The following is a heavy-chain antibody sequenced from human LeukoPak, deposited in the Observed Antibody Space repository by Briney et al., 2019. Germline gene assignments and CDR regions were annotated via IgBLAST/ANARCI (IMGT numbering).Heavy chain of an antibody. CDR2: ISAYNGNT. V-gene: IGHV1-18*04. CDR1: GYTFTSYA. D-gene: IGHD6-19*01. Sequence: ASVKVSCKASGYTFTSYAISWVRQAPGQGLDWMGWISAYNGNTNYAQKFQGRVTMTTDTSTTTAYMELRSLRYDDTAVYYCARDGAVAGEFDYWGQGTLVTVSS. CDR3: ARDGAVAGEFDY. J-gene: IGHJ4*02.